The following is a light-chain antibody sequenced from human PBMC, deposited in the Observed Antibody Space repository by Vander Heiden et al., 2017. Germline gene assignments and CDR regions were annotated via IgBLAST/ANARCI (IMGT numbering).Light chain of an antibody. CDR1: QSVSSY. J-gene: IGKJ4*01. CDR2: DAS. CDR3: QQRSNWPPALT. Sequence: EIVLTQSPATLSLSPGERATLSCRASQSVSSYLAWYQQKPGQAPMLLIYDASNRATGIPARFSGSGSGTDFTLTISSLEPEDCAVYYCQQRSNWPPALTFGGGTKVEIK. V-gene: IGKV3-11*01.